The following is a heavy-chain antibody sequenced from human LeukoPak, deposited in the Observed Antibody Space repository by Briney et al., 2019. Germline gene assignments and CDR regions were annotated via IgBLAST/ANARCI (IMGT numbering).Heavy chain of an antibody. V-gene: IGHV3-23*01. J-gene: IGHJ4*02. Sequence: GGSLRLSCVASGFTFSTFSSYGMTWVRQAPGKGLEWVSGISGSGGSTYYADSVKGRFTISRDNSKNTLYLQMNNLRAEDTAVYYCAKDHSGSWFHGDADYWGQGTLVTVSS. CDR2: ISGSGGST. CDR1: GFTFSTFSSYG. D-gene: IGHD6-13*01. CDR3: AKDHSGSWFHGDADY.